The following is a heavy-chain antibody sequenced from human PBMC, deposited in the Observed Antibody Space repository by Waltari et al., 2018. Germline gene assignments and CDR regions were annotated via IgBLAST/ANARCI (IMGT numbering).Heavy chain of an antibody. CDR2: IYPGDSDT. V-gene: IGHV5-51*01. CDR3: ARHVYSGYDFHYYYYYMDV. D-gene: IGHD5-12*01. J-gene: IGHJ6*03. Sequence: EVQLVQSGAEVKKPGESLKISCKGSGYSFTSYWIGWVRQMPGKGLEWMGIIYPGDSDTGYSPSFQGQVTISADKSISTAYLQWSSLKASDTAMYYCARHVYSGYDFHYYYYYMDVWGKGTTVTVSS. CDR1: GYSFTSYW.